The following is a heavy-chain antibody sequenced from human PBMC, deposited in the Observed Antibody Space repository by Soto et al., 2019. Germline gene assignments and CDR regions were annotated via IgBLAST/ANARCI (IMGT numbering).Heavy chain of an antibody. CDR1: RFTFSGYS. CDR3: AKSYGDTWKHYYFDY. Sequence: EVQLLEAGGGLVQPGWSLRLSCAASRFTFSGYSMSWVRQAPGKGLEWVSGISGSGGSTYYADSVKGRFTISRDNSESTLFLQMNSLRAEDTALYYCAKSYGDTWKHYYFDYWGQGTLVTVSS. D-gene: IGHD3-3*02. CDR2: ISGSGGST. J-gene: IGHJ4*02. V-gene: IGHV3-23*01.